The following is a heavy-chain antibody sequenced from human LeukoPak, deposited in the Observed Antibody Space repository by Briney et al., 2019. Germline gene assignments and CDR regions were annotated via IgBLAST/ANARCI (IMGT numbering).Heavy chain of an antibody. J-gene: IGHJ4*02. D-gene: IGHD3-3*01. CDR2: IYYSGRT. V-gene: IGHV4-59*01. CDR1: GGSIRRYY. CDR3: ARTGSGYYTRTFDY. Sequence: SEPLSLTFTVSGGSIRRYYWTWTRPPPGKGVEGLGYIYYSGRTNYNPSLKSRVTISVDTSKNQFSLKLSSVTAADTAVYYCARTGSGYYTRTFDYWGPRTLVTVSS.